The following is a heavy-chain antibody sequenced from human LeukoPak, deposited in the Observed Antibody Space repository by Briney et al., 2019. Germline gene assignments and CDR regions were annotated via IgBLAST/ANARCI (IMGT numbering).Heavy chain of an antibody. CDR3: AKDRDFWSGYRYYFDY. J-gene: IGHJ4*02. CDR2: ISYDGSNK. V-gene: IGHV3-30*18. CDR1: GFTFSSYG. Sequence: PGRSLRLSCAASGFTFSSYGMHWVRQAPGKGLEWVAVISYDGSNKYYADSVKGRFTISRDNSKNTLYLQMNSLRAEDTAVYYCAKDRDFWSGYRYYFDYWGQGTLVTVST. D-gene: IGHD3-3*01.